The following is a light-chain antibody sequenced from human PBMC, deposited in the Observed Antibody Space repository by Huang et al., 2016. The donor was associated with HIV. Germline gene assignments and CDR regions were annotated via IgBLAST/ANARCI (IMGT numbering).Light chain of an antibody. V-gene: IGKV3-20*01. J-gene: IGKJ2*01. CDR2: ATS. CDR3: QQYSNSPGYT. CDR1: QIVSSSY. Sequence: PGERVTLSCRANQIVSSSYLAWYQQRPGRAPRLLMYATSTRAAGIPDRFSGSGSGTDFTLSISRLEPEDFAVYYCQQYSNSPGYTFGQGTRLEIK.